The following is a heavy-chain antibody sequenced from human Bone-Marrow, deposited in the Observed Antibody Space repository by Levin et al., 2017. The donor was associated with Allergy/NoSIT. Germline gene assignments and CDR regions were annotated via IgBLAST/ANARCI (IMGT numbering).Heavy chain of an antibody. V-gene: IGHV4-39*01. Sequence: SETLSLTCAVSGGSITSTSFYWGWIRQPPGKGLEWIGTIYKSGSTYYNPSLKSRVIISVDTSKDQFSLKLHSVTAADTAVYYCARHDFRLPAAIPLAFDVWGQGTMVTVSS. D-gene: IGHD2-2*01. CDR2: IYKSGST. CDR3: ARHDFRLPAAIPLAFDV. J-gene: IGHJ3*01. CDR1: GGSITSTSFY.